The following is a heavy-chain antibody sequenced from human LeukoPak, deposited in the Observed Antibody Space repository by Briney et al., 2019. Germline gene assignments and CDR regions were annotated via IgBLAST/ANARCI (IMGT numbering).Heavy chain of an antibody. CDR1: GFTFSSYG. CDR3: AKDPRSHMVRGVIINYYDY. J-gene: IGHJ4*02. D-gene: IGHD3-10*01. CDR2: IPYDGSNK. Sequence: PGGSLSLSCAASGFTFSSYGMHWVRQAPGKGLEWVAGIPYDGSNKFYADSVKGRFTISRDNSKNTLYLQMNCLRAEDTAVYYCAKDPRSHMVRGVIINYYDYWGQGTLVTVSS. V-gene: IGHV3-30*18.